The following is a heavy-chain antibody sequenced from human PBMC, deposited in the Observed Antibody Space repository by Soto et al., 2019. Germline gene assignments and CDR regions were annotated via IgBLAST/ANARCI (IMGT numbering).Heavy chain of an antibody. Sequence: SETLSHTCTVSGGSISSYYWGWIRQPTGKGLEWIGSIYYSGSTYYNPSLKSRVTISVDTSKNQFSLKLSSVTAADTAVYYCARNGAYCGGDCYTYNWFDPWGQGTLVTVSS. D-gene: IGHD2-21*02. CDR1: GGSISSYY. J-gene: IGHJ5*02. CDR2: IYYSGST. V-gene: IGHV4-39*01. CDR3: ARNGAYCGGDCYTYNWFDP.